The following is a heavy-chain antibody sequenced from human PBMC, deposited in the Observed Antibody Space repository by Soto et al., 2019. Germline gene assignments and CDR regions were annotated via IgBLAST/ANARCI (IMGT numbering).Heavy chain of an antibody. CDR3: AREREYYYDSSGYYPIRYFDY. V-gene: IGHV4-30-4*01. CDR2: IYYSGST. D-gene: IGHD3-22*01. J-gene: IGHJ4*02. CDR1: GGSISSGDYY. Sequence: QVQLQESGPGLVKPSQTLSLTCTVSGGSISSGDYYWSWIRQPPGKGLEWIGYIYYSGSTYYNPSLNSRVTTSEDTSKNQCSLKLSSVTAADTAVYYCAREREYYYDSSGYYPIRYFDYWGQGTLVTVSS.